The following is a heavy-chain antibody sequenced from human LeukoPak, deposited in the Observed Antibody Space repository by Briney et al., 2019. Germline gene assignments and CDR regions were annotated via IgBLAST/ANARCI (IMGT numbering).Heavy chain of an antibody. Sequence: PGRSLTPSCAASGFTVSSSWMTSVRHAPGEGLEWVACINQDGGEIHYADSVKGRFTISRDNAKNSLYLQMNSLTAEDTAVHYCARDETPYDFWSGPRGYWGQGTLVTVSS. J-gene: IGHJ4*02. CDR1: GFTVSSSW. CDR2: INQDGGEI. D-gene: IGHD3-3*01. V-gene: IGHV3-7*01. CDR3: ARDETPYDFWSGPRGY.